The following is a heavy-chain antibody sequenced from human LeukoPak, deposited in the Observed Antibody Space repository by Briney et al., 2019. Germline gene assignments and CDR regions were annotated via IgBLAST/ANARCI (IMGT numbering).Heavy chain of an antibody. J-gene: IGHJ5*02. V-gene: IGHV4-59*01. Sequence: PSETLSLTCTVSGGSISGYYWSWVRQPPGKGLEWVGYIYYSGSTNYNPSLKSRVTISVDTSKNQFSLKLSSVTAADTAVYYCALGYSGSYVDWFDPWGQGTLVTVSS. CDR2: IYYSGST. CDR3: ALGYSGSYVDWFDP. CDR1: GGSISGYY. D-gene: IGHD1-26*01.